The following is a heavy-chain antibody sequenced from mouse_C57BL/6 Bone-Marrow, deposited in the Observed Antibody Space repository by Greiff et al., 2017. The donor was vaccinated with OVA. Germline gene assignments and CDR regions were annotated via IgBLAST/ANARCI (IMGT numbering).Heavy chain of an antibody. V-gene: IGHV1-31*01. CDR2: IYPYNGVS. J-gene: IGHJ1*03. D-gene: IGHD1-1*01. CDR1: GYSFTGYY. Sequence: EVQLVESGPELVKPGASVKISCKASGYSFTGYYMHWVKQSHGNILDWIGYIYPYNGVSSYNQKFKGKATLTVDKSSSTAYMELRSLTSEDSAVYYWARWSYGSRHWYFDVWGTGTTVTVSS. CDR3: ARWSYGSRHWYFDV.